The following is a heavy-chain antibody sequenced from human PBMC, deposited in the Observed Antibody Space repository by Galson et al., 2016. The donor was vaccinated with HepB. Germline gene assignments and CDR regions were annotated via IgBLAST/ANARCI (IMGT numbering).Heavy chain of an antibody. V-gene: IGHV3-21*01. J-gene: IGHJ4*02. CDR1: GFTFRTYS. CDR2: LSVSGAYT. Sequence: SLRLSCAASGFTFRTYSMNWVRQAPGKSLEWVSSLSVSGAYTYYADSVKGRFTISRDNVRNSLYLQMNSLRVDDTAVYYCARSLHGGGWNDPFDYWGQGTLVTVSS. CDR3: ARSLHGGGWNDPFDY. D-gene: IGHD1-1*01.